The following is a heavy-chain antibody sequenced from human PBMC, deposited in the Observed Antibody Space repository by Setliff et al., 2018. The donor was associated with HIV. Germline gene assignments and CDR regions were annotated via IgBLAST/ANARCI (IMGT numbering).Heavy chain of an antibody. V-gene: IGHV1-69*10. CDR1: GGTFTSPG. Sequence: SVKVSCKASGGTFTSPGINWVRQAPGQGLEWMGGIIPILDVPNYAQKFKGRVTITADKSTSTVHMELSSLRSEDTAVYYCARGRHFDSSGTSNYWGQGTLVTVSS. D-gene: IGHD3-22*01. J-gene: IGHJ4*02. CDR2: IIPILDVP. CDR3: ARGRHFDSSGTSNY.